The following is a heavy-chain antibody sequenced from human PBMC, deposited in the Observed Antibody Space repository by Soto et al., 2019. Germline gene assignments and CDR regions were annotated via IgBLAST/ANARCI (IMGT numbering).Heavy chain of an antibody. V-gene: IGHV1-3*01. CDR2: INADNGDT. D-gene: IGHD4-4*01. CDR3: ARELQGLYYFDF. Sequence: GASVKVSCKTSGYTFTNYAIHWVRQAPGQRLEWMGWINADNGDTKYSQKFSGRVTITRDTSANTAFMELSSLRSEDTAMYYCARELQGLYYFDFWGQGTLVTASS. CDR1: GYTFTNYA. J-gene: IGHJ4*02.